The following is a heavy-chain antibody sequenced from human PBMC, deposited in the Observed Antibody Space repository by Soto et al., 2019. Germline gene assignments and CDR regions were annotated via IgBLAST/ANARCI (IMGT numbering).Heavy chain of an antibody. V-gene: IGHV3-23*01. CDR3: AGCTVDTIVTSGWCHYLDP. J-gene: IGHJ5*02. D-gene: IGHD6-19*01. Sequence: EVQLLDSGGGLVQPGGSLRLSCAASGFTFSSSAMSWVRQAPGKGLEWVSAVSGSGGTTYYADSVRDRFTISRDNSKNTLYLQMNGLRAEDTAIYFCAGCTVDTIVTSGWCHYLDPWGQGTLVTVSS. CDR1: GFTFSSSA. CDR2: VSGSGGTT.